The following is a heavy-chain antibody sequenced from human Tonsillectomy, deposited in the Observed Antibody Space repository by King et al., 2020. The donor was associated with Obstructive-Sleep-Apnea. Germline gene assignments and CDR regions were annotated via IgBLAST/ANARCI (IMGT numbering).Heavy chain of an antibody. CDR3: ASERDIYGMDV. CDR2: IYYSGST. Sequence: QLQESGPGLVKPSETLSLTCTVSGGSISSTSYYWGWIRQPPGKGLEWIGNIYYSGSTYYNPSLKSRVTISVDMSKNQFSLKLSPVTAADTAVYYCASERDIYGMDVWGQGTTVTVSS. V-gene: IGHV4-39*07. CDR1: GGSISSTSYY. J-gene: IGHJ6*02.